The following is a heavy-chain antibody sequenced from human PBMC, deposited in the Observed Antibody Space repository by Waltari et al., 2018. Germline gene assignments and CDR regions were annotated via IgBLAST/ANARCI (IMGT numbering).Heavy chain of an antibody. CDR1: GFTFSTYW. J-gene: IGHJ4*02. CDR2: IKQDGSEK. V-gene: IGHV3-7*01. Sequence: EVQLVESGGDLVQPGGSLRLSCAASGFTFSTYWMSWVRQAPGKGLEWVANIKQDGSEKYYVDSVKGRCTISRDNAKNSLYLQMNSLRDEDTAVYYCARGLSIRAMTMVVTIDYWGQGTLVTVSS. CDR3: ARGLSIRAMTMVVTIDY. D-gene: IGHD4-17*01.